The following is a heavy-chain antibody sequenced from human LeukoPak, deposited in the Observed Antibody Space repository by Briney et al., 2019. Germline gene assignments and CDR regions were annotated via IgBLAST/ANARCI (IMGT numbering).Heavy chain of an antibody. D-gene: IGHD2-2*01. CDR1: GFTLGSYN. Sequence: PRGSLRLACAASGFTLGSYNMTGVRESPGKGLEWVSSISSSSSYIYYADSVKGRFTISRDNAKNSLYLQMNSLRAEDTAVYYCSRSSTSGLFDYWGQGTLVTVSS. CDR3: SRSSTSGLFDY. CDR2: ISSSSSYI. J-gene: IGHJ4*02. V-gene: IGHV3-21*01.